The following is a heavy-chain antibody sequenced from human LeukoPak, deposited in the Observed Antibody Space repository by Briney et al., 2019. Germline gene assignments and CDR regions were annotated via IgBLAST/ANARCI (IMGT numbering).Heavy chain of an antibody. CDR3: ARQYGDELGSYFDY. CDR1: GGSISSSSYY. V-gene: IGHV4-39*01. Sequence: SETLSLTCTVSGGSISSSSYYWGWIRQPPGKGLEWIGSIYYSGSTYYNPSLKSRVTISVDTSKNQFSLKLSSVTAADTAVYYCARQYGDELGSYFDYWGQGTLVTVSS. J-gene: IGHJ4*02. D-gene: IGHD4-17*01. CDR2: IYYSGST.